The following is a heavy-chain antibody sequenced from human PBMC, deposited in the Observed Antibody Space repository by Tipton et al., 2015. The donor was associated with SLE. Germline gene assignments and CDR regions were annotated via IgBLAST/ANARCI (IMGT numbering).Heavy chain of an antibody. CDR2: IYYSGST. J-gene: IGHJ3*02. D-gene: IGHD2-2*01. CDR3: ARGPGYQPLPYYDAFDI. Sequence: LRLSCTVSGGSISSYYWSWIRQPPGKGLEWIGYIYYSGSTNYNPSLKSRVTISVDTSKNQSSLKLSSVTAADTAVYYCARGPGYQPLPYYDAFDIWGQGTMVTVSS. CDR1: GGSISSYY. V-gene: IGHV4-59*01.